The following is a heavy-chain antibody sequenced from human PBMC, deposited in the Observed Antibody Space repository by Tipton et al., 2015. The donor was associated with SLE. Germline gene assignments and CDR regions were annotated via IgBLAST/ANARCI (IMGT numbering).Heavy chain of an antibody. CDR2: INHSGST. J-gene: IGHJ4*02. CDR3: ARGAGYSSSWFDY. V-gene: IGHV4-34*01. Sequence: TLSLTCAVYGGSFSDYYWSWIRQPPGKGLEWIGEINHSGSTNYNPSLKSRVTISVDTSKNQFSLKLSSVTAADTAVYYCARGAGYSSSWFDYWGQGTLLTVSS. CDR1: GGSFSDYY. D-gene: IGHD6-13*01.